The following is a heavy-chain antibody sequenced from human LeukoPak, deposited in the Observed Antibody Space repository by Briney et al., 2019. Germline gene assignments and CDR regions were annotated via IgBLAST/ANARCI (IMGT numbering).Heavy chain of an antibody. J-gene: IGHJ6*03. CDR3: TTYVGSRGAPGGYYYMDV. CDR2: IKSKTDGGTT. CDR1: GFTFSNAW. D-gene: IGHD3-10*02. V-gene: IGHV3-15*01. Sequence: GGSLRLSCAASGFTFSNAWMSWVRQAPGKGLEWVGRIKSKTDGGTTDYAAPVKGRFTISRDDSKNTLYLQMNSLKTEDTAVYYCTTYVGSRGAPGGYYYMDVWGKGTTVTVSS.